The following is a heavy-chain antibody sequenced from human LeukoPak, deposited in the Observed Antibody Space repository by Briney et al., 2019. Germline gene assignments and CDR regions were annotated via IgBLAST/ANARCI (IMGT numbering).Heavy chain of an antibody. J-gene: IGHJ4*02. Sequence: SETLSLTCTVSGGSISSSSYYWGWIRQPPGKGLEWIGSIYYSGSTYYNPSLKSRVTISVDTSKNQFSLKLSSVTAADTAVYYCARVDHDYGDLFNYWGQGTLVTVSS. V-gene: IGHV4-39*07. CDR1: GGSISSSSYY. CDR3: ARVDHDYGDLFNY. D-gene: IGHD4-17*01. CDR2: IYYSGST.